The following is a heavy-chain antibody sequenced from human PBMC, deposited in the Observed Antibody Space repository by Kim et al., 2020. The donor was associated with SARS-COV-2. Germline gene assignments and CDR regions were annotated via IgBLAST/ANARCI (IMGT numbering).Heavy chain of an antibody. CDR2: K. V-gene: IGHV2-5*01. CDR3: AHAHSSNLWGY. D-gene: IGHD6-13*01. Sequence: KRYSPSLKSRLTITKDTSKNQVVLTMTNMDPVDTATYYCAHAHSSNLWGYWGQGTLVTVSS. J-gene: IGHJ4*02.